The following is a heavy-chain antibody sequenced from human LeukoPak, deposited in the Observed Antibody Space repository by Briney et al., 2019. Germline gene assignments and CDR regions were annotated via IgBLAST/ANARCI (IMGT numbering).Heavy chain of an antibody. V-gene: IGHV1-3*01. D-gene: IGHD5-12*01. J-gene: IGHJ4*02. CDR2: INAGNGNT. CDR1: GYTFTSYA. CDR3: ARVSGYDFHPIDY. Sequence: ASVKVSRKASGYTFTSYAMHWVRQAPGQRLEWMGWINAGNGNTKYSQKFQGRVTITRDTSASTAYMELSSLRSEDTAVYYCARVSGYDFHPIDYWGQGTLVTVSS.